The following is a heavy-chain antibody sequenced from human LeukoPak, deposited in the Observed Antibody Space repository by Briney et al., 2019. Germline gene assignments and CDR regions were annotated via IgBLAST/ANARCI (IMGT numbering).Heavy chain of an antibody. J-gene: IGHJ6*03. D-gene: IGHD6-13*01. Sequence: ASVKVSCKASGYTFTSYGISWVRQAPGQGLEWMGWISAYNGNTNYAQKLQGRVTMTTDTSTSTAYMELRSLRSDDTAVYYCARAGWGYSSSWDYYYYMDVWGKGTTVTVSS. V-gene: IGHV1-18*01. CDR3: ARAGWGYSSSWDYYYYMDV. CDR2: ISAYNGNT. CDR1: GYTFTSYG.